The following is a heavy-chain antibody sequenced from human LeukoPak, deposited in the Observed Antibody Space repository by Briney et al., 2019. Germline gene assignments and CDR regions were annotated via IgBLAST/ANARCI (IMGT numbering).Heavy chain of an antibody. J-gene: IGHJ4*02. CDR1: GGSISSGSYY. CDR3: ASLVVPAAFDY. Sequence: SETLSLTCTVSGGSISSGSYYWSWIRQPAGKGLEWIGRIYTSGSTNYNPSLKSRVTISVDTSKNQFSLMLSSVTAADTAVYYCASLVVPAAFDYWGQGTLVTVSS. D-gene: IGHD2-2*01. V-gene: IGHV4-61*02. CDR2: IYTSGST.